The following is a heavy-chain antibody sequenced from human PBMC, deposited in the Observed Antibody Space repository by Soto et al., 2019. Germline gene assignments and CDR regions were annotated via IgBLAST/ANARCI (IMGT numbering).Heavy chain of an antibody. V-gene: IGHV3-23*01. J-gene: IGHJ6*02. D-gene: IGHD2-21*01. CDR1: GFTFRDYA. CDR2: IGTSGTPT. Sequence: GGSLRLSCIASGFTFRDYAMAWVRQAPGEDLEWVSAIGTSGTPTLYADSVKSRFSISRDDSRNTVSLQMNSLGVEDTATYYCTRILWSSRRDALDIWGQGTTVTVSS. CDR3: TRILWSSRRDALDI.